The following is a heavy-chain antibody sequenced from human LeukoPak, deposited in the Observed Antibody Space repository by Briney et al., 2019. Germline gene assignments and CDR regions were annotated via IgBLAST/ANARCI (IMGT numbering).Heavy chain of an antibody. CDR3: ARGDQLVDYFDY. Sequence: ASVKVSCKASGYTFTSYDINWVRQATGQGLEWMGWMNPNSGNTGYAQEFQGRVTITRNTSISTAYMELSSLRSEDTAVYYCARGDQLVDYFDYWGQGTLVTVSS. D-gene: IGHD6-13*01. CDR2: MNPNSGNT. J-gene: IGHJ4*02. CDR1: GYTFTSYD. V-gene: IGHV1-8*03.